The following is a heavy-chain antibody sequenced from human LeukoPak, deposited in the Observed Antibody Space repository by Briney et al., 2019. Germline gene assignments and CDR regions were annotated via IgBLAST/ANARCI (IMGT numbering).Heavy chain of an antibody. CDR1: GFTVSSNY. Sequence: GGSLRLSCAASGFTVSSNYMSWVRQAPGKGLEWVSVIYSGGSTYYADSVKGRFTISRDNSKNTLYLQMNSLRAEDTAVYYCAKGLGYCSSTSCYATGAFDIWGQGTMVTVSS. CDR3: AKGLGYCSSTSCYATGAFDI. CDR2: IYSGGST. J-gene: IGHJ3*02. D-gene: IGHD2-2*01. V-gene: IGHV3-53*01.